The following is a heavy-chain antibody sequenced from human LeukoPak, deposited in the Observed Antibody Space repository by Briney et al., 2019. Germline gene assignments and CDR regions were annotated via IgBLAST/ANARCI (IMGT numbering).Heavy chain of an antibody. D-gene: IGHD6-19*01. CDR2: IYTGGST. Sequence: GGSLRLSCAASGFTVSSNYTSWVRQAPGKGLEWVSVIYTGGSTYYADSVKGRFTISRDNSKNTLYLQMTSLRAEDTAIYYCARESSSGWDYWGQGTLVTVSS. CDR1: GFTVSSNY. J-gene: IGHJ4*02. V-gene: IGHV3-53*01. CDR3: ARESSSGWDY.